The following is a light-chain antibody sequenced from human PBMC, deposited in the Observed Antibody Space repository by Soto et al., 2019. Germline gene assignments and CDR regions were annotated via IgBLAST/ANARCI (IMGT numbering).Light chain of an antibody. CDR3: SSYTSSRTLV. J-gene: IGLJ2*01. V-gene: IGLV2-14*01. CDR2: DLS. Sequence: QSALTQPASVSGSPGQSITISCTGTSNDVGGYNYVSWYQQHPGKVPKLMIYDLSNRPSGVSNRFSGSKSGNTASLTISGRQAEDEADYYCSSYTSSRTLVFGGGTKLTVL. CDR1: SNDVGGYNY.